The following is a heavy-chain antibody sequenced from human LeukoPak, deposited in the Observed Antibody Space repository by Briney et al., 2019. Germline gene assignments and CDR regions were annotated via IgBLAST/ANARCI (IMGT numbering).Heavy chain of an antibody. CDR1: GGSISSGSYY. Sequence: PSETLSLTCTVSGGSISSGSYYWSWIRQPAGKGLEWIGRIYTSGSTNYNPSLKSRVTISVDTSKNQFSLKLSSVTAADTAVYYCARWARVLLWFGGCGDYWGQGTLVTVSS. V-gene: IGHV4-61*02. CDR2: IYTSGST. CDR3: ARWARVLLWFGGCGDY. D-gene: IGHD3-10*01. J-gene: IGHJ4*02.